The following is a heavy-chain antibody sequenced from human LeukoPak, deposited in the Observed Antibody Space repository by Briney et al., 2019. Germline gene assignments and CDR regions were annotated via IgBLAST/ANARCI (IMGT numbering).Heavy chain of an antibody. CDR2: INPNSGGT. D-gene: IGHD5-24*01. CDR1: GYTFTGYY. Sequence: ASVKVSCKASGYTFTGYYMHWVRQAPGQGLEWMGWINPNSGGTNYAQKFQGRVTMTRDTPISTAYMELSRLRSDDTAVYYCARDLEMATISIDYWGQGTLVTVSS. J-gene: IGHJ4*02. V-gene: IGHV1-2*02. CDR3: ARDLEMATISIDY.